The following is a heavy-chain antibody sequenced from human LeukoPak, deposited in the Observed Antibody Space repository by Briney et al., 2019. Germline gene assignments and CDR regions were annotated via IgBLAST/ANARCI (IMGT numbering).Heavy chain of an antibody. V-gene: IGHV3-30-3*01. CDR2: ISYDGSNK. CDR3: ARDRVGYCSSTSCYGADY. Sequence: GALRLSCAASGFTFSSYAMHWVRQAPGKGLEWVAVISYDGSNKYYADSVKGRFTISRDNSKNTLYLQMNSLRAEDTAAYYCARDRVGYCSSTSCYGADYWGQGTLVTVSS. J-gene: IGHJ4*02. CDR1: GFTFSSYA. D-gene: IGHD2-2*01.